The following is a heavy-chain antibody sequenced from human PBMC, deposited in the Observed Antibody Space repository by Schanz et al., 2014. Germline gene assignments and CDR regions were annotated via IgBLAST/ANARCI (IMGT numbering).Heavy chain of an antibody. D-gene: IGHD1-26*01. CDR2: VCYDGSKK. CDR1: GFTFSSYG. J-gene: IGHJ4*02. CDR3: AGDWASGRYYSDY. Sequence: VRLVESGGGVVQPGRSLRLSCAASGFTFSSYGMHWVRQVPGKGLEWVAVVCYDGSKKYYADSVKGRFAISRDNSKDTLYLQMNSLRTEDTAVYYCAGDWASGRYYSDYWGQGTLVTVSS. V-gene: IGHV3-33*01.